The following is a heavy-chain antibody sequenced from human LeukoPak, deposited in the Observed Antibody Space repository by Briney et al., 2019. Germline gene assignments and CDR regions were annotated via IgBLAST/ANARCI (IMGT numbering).Heavy chain of an antibody. V-gene: IGHV3-23*01. CDR2: ISGSGGST. CDR1: GFTLSSYA. D-gene: IGHD2-15*01. J-gene: IGHJ4*02. Sequence: GGSLRLSCTASGFTLSSYALSWVRQAPGKGLEWVSAISGSGGSTYYAASVKGRFSISRANYKNTLYLQMNSLRAEDTAVYYCARDGGGYQFAYWGQGTLVTVSS. CDR3: ARDGGGYQFAY.